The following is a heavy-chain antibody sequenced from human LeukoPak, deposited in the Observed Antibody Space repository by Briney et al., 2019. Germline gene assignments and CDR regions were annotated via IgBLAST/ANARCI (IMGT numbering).Heavy chain of an antibody. CDR1: GFTFSSYA. CDR2: ISYDGSNK. Sequence: GGSLRLSCAASGFTFSSYAMHWVRQAPGKGLEWVAVISYDGSNKYYADSVKGRFTISRDNSKNTLYLQMNSLRAEDTAVYYCAKLLGGSGNKADGDFYYYYYYMDVWGKGTTVTISS. J-gene: IGHJ6*03. D-gene: IGHD3-10*01. V-gene: IGHV3-30*04. CDR3: AKLLGGSGNKADGDFYYYYYYMDV.